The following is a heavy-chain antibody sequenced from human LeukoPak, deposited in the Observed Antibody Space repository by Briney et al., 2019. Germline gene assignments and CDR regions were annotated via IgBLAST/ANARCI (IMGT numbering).Heavy chain of an antibody. J-gene: IGHJ4*02. CDR3: ARDRGSGYYGSSDY. V-gene: IGHV3-48*02. D-gene: IGHD3-22*01. CDR1: GFTFSSYS. CDR2: ISSSSSTI. Sequence: GGSLRLSCAASGFTFSSYSMNWVRQAPGKGLEWVSYISSSSSTIYYADSVKGRFSIYRDNAKNSLYLQMDSLRDEDTAVYYCARDRGSGYYGSSDYWGQGILVTVSS.